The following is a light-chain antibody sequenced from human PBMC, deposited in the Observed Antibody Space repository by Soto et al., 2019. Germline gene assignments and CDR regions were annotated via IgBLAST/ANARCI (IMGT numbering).Light chain of an antibody. V-gene: IGKV1-9*01. Sequence: IHLTQSPFSLSASIGDRVSIPFRASQDSTTYICWYQQKSGRPPKVLIYAASTLEGGVASRFSGSGSGTEFILTISSLQPEDFATYHCQQLFRYPLAFGQGTRLEI. J-gene: IGKJ5*01. CDR3: QQLFRYPLA. CDR1: QDSTTY. CDR2: AAS.